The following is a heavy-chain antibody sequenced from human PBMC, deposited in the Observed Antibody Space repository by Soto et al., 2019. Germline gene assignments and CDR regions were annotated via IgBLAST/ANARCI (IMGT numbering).Heavy chain of an antibody. V-gene: IGHV1-2*02. J-gene: IGHJ5*02. CDR2: INPNNGAT. Sequence: QVQLVQSGAEVKKPGASVKVSCKAPRYIFTAYFMHWVRQAPGQGLEWMGWINPNNGATHYGLSLQGRATMTRDKCMITAYMELSSMRSDDTAVYYCASHDPGARFDPWGQGTLVSVSS. D-gene: IGHD1-1*01. CDR3: ASHDPGARFDP. CDR1: RYIFTAYF.